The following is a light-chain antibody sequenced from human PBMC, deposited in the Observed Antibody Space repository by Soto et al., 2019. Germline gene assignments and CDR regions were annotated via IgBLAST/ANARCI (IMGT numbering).Light chain of an antibody. CDR2: AAS. CDR3: QQSHSIPWT. CDR1: QSISSN. V-gene: IGKV1-39*01. Sequence: DIQVTQSPSSLSASVGDRVTITCRASQSISSNLNWYQQKPGKAPNLLIYAASNLQSGVPSTFSGSGSGTDFTLTISSLQPEDFATYYCQQSHSIPWTFGQGTKVDIK. J-gene: IGKJ1*01.